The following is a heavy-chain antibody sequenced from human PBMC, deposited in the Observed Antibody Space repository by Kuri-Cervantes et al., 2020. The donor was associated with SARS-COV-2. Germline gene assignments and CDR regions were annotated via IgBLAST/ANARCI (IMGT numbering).Heavy chain of an antibody. J-gene: IGHJ4*02. Sequence: ASVTVSCKASGYTFTSYGISWVRQAPGQGLEWMGWISAYNGNTNYAQKFRGRVTLTADTSTTTAYLELSGLKTEDTALYYCASDGVSGSLSLDFWGQGTLVTVSS. CDR2: ISAYNGNT. CDR1: GYTFTSYG. D-gene: IGHD6-19*01. CDR3: ASDGVSGSLSLDF. V-gene: IGHV1-18*01.